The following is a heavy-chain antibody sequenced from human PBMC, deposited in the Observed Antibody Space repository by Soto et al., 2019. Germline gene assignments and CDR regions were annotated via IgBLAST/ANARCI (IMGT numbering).Heavy chain of an antibody. D-gene: IGHD6-13*01. CDR3: ARGIIAAAGTD. Sequence: QVQLVESGGGVVQPGRSLRLSCAASGFTFSSYDMHWVRQAPGKGLVWVAVIWYDGSNKYYADSVKGRFTISRDNSKNTLYLQMNSLRAEDTAVYYCARGIIAAAGTDWGQGTLVTVSS. V-gene: IGHV3-33*01. CDR1: GFTFSSYD. J-gene: IGHJ4*02. CDR2: IWYDGSNK.